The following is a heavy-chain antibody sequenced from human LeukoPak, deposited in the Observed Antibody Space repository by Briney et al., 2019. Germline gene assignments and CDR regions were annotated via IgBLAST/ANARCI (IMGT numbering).Heavy chain of an antibody. CDR2: IYYSGST. J-gene: IGHJ4*02. Sequence: SETLSLTRTVSGGSISRYYWSWIRQPPGKGLEWIGYIYYSGSTNYNPSLKSRVTISVDTSKNQFSLKLSSVTAADTAVYYCARVGVSYGVYDYFDDWGQGTLVTVSS. D-gene: IGHD5-18*01. CDR1: GGSISRYY. V-gene: IGHV4-59*01. CDR3: ARVGVSYGVYDYFDD.